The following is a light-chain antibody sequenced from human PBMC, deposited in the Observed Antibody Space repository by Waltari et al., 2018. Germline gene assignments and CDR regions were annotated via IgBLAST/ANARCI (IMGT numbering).Light chain of an antibody. Sequence: AVQMTQSPSSLSASVGDSVPITCRTSQDIRNDLGWYQYKSRRAPKLLIFATSTLQSGVPSRFSGSGSGTGFALTISSLQPEDSATYYCLQQSNYPWTFGQGTKVEI. V-gene: IGKV1-6*01. J-gene: IGKJ1*01. CDR2: ATS. CDR3: LQQSNYPWT. CDR1: QDIRND.